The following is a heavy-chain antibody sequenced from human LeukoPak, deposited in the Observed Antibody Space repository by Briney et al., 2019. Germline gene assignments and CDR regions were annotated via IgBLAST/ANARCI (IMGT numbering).Heavy chain of an antibody. Sequence: GGSLRRSCAASGFTFSSYAMSWVRQAPGKGLEWVSAISGSGGSTYYADSVKGRFTIFRDNSKNTLYLQMNSLRAEDTAVYYCARSYYYDSSDYYYHFDYWGQGTLVTVSS. CDR2: ISGSGGST. D-gene: IGHD3-22*01. V-gene: IGHV3-23*01. CDR3: ARSYYYDSSDYYYHFDY. CDR1: GFTFSSYA. J-gene: IGHJ4*02.